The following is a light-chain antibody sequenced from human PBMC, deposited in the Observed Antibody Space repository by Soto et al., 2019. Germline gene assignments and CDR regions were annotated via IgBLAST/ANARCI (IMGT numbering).Light chain of an antibody. Sequence: EIVLTQSPGTLSLSPGERATLSCRASQSVSSSYLAWYQQKPGQAPRLLIYGASSRATGIPDRFSGSGSGTDFTLTISRLEPEDFAVYYCQPYGSSSWTFGQGPKADIK. CDR1: QSVSSSY. V-gene: IGKV3-20*01. CDR3: QPYGSSSWT. J-gene: IGKJ1*01. CDR2: GAS.